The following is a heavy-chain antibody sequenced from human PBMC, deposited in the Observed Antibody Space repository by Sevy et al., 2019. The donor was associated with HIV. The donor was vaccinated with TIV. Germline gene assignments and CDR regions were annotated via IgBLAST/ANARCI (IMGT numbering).Heavy chain of an antibody. CDR1: GGSVTSGNYS. CDR2: ISYSGNT. CDR3: ARVREAIYYFGMDV. J-gene: IGHJ6*02. Sequence: SETLSLTCTVSGGSVTSGNYSWTWIRQPPGKGLEWIGYISYSGNTKYNPSLKSRVIISVDTSKTQFSLTLSSVTAADTAVYYCARVREAIYYFGMDVWGQGTTVTVSS. V-gene: IGHV4-61*01.